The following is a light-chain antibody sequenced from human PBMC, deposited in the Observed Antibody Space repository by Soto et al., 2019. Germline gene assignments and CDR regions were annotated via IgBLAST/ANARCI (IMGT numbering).Light chain of an antibody. CDR1: QSVSSN. V-gene: IGKV3-15*01. J-gene: IGKJ4*01. Sequence: EIVMTQSPATLSVSPGERATLSCRASQSVSSNLAWYQQKPGQAPRLLIYGASTRATGIPARFSGSGSGTEFTLTISILQSEDFAVYYCQQYNNWPLTFGGGTKEEIK. CDR3: QQYNNWPLT. CDR2: GAS.